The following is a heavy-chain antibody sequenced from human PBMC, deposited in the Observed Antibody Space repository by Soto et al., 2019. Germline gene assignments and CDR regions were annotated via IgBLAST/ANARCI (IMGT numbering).Heavy chain of an antibody. CDR2: SSNSGTFA. J-gene: IGHJ4*02. CDR3: ARSGDNFNVLDY. D-gene: IGHD1-1*01. CDR1: GFTFSDYY. V-gene: IGHV3-11*06. Sequence: GGSLRLSCAASGFTFSDYYMSWVRQAPGRGLEWISYSSNSGTFARYATSVKGRFSISRDNANNALYLEMNSLRVEDTAVYYCARSGDNFNVLDYWGQGTPVTVSS.